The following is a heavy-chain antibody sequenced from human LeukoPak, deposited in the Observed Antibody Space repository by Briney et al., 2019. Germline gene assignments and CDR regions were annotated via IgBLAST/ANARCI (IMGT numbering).Heavy chain of an antibody. CDR2: ISSSSSYI. D-gene: IGHD5-18*01. CDR1: GFTFSSYS. CDR3: ASVWNSYGHDY. Sequence: GGSLRLSCAASGFTFSSYSMNWVRQAPGKGLEWVSSISSSSSYIYYADSVKGRFTISRDNSKNTLYLQMNSLRAEDTAVYYCASVWNSYGHDYWGQGTLVTVSS. V-gene: IGHV3-21*01. J-gene: IGHJ4*02.